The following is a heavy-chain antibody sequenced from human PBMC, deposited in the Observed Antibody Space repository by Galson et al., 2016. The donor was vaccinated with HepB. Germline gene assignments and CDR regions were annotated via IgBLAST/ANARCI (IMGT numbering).Heavy chain of an antibody. Sequence: SETLSLTCTVSGGSISSNTYYWGWIRQPPGKGLEWIGSIYYSGSTYYNPSLKSRVTISVDTSKSQFSLNLGSVTAADTAVYYCARVRGQLSYFEYWGQGTLVTVSS. D-gene: IGHD5-18*01. CDR3: ARVRGQLSYFEY. J-gene: IGHJ4*02. CDR2: IYYSGST. CDR1: GGSISSNTYY. V-gene: IGHV4-39*07.